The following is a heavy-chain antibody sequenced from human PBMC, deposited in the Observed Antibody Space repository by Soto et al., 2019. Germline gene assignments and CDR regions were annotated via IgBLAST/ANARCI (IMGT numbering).Heavy chain of an antibody. Sequence: SQTLSLTCAIPVDSVSSNSAAWNWIRQSPSRGLEWLGRTYYRSKWYNDYAVSVKSRITINPDTSKNQFSLQLNSVTPEDTAVHYRPTARSRYNWNYYSAIDVWAQG. CDR1: VDSVSSNSAA. V-gene: IGHV6-1*01. J-gene: IGHJ6*02. D-gene: IGHD1-1*01. CDR3: PTARSRYNWNYYSAIDV. CDR2: TYYRSKWYN.